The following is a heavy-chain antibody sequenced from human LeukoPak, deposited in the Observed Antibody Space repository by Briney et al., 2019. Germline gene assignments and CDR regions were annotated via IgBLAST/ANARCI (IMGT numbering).Heavy chain of an antibody. D-gene: IGHD5-18*01. CDR1: LFTFSFYS. CDR2: ISSSHNTI. V-gene: IGHV3-48*02. CDR3: MRGNRRYIYGLRVY. Sequence: RPGGALRLSCAAYLFTFSFYSRHRVRQAPGKGLEWVSYISSSHNTIHYADSVNGRFTISRDNAKNSLYLQMNILRDDDTSVYYCMRGNRRYIYGLRVYWGQGTLVTVSS. J-gene: IGHJ4*02.